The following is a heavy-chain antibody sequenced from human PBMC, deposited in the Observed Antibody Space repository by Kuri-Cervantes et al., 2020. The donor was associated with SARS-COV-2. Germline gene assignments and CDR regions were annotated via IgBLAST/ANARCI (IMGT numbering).Heavy chain of an antibody. J-gene: IGHJ4*02. V-gene: IGHV3-21*01. CDR2: ISSSSSYI. CDR1: GFTFSSYS. D-gene: IGHD3-22*01. Sequence: GGSLRLSCAASGFTFSSYSMNWVRQAPGKGLEWVSSISSSSSYIYYADSVKGRFTISRDNAKNSLYLQMNSLRAEDTAVYYCARPPDRSGQNFDSWGQGTLVTVSS. CDR3: ARPPDRSGQNFDS.